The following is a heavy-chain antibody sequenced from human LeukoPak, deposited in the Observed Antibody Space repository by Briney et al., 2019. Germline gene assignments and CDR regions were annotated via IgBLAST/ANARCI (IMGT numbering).Heavy chain of an antibody. V-gene: IGHV3-30-3*01. CDR2: ISYDGSNK. J-gene: IGHJ4*02. CDR3: ARGPGRTKPFFDY. CDR1: GFTFTSYA. Sequence: WGSLRLSCAASGFTFTSYALHWVRQAPGKGLEWVAVISYDGSNKYYADSVKGRFTISRDNSKNTLYLHVNSLRGEDTAVYYCARGPGRTKPFFDYWGQGTLVTVSS. D-gene: IGHD1-7*01.